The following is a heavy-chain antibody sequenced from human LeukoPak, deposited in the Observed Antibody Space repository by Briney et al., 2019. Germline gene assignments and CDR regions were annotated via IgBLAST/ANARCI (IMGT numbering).Heavy chain of an antibody. J-gene: IGHJ4*02. Sequence: SETLSLTCTVSGGSISSGSDYCRWILQTAGKGLEWIGRSYSSGSTNYNPSLKSRVSISVDTSKNQFSLRLSSVTAADTAVYYCARGSRYSSGYDYIDHWGQGTLVTVSS. V-gene: IGHV4-61*02. CDR3: ARGSRYSSGYDYIDH. D-gene: IGHD3-22*01. CDR2: SYSSGST. CDR1: GGSISSGSDY.